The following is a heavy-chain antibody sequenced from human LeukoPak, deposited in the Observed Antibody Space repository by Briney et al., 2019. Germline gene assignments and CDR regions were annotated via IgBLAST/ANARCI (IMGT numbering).Heavy chain of an antibody. CDR1: GGSFSDYY. V-gene: IGHV4-34*01. Sequence: SETLSLTCAVYGGSFSDYYWTWIRQPPGKGLEWIGEINHSGSTNYNPSLKSRVTISVDTSKNQFPLKLSSVTAADTAVYYCARARIQLWSYYYYYYGMDVWGQGTTVTVSS. CDR3: ARARIQLWSYYYYYYGMDV. J-gene: IGHJ6*02. CDR2: INHSGST. D-gene: IGHD5-18*01.